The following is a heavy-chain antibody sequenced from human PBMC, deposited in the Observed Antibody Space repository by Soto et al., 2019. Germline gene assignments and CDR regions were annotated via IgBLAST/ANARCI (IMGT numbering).Heavy chain of an antibody. CDR3: AREWQRGTDY. V-gene: IGHV1-2*02. Sequence: ASVKVSCKASGYTFTTYFLHWVRQAPAQGLEWLRWIFPGSGGTNYAQKFQGRVTITRDTSINTAYMELSRLTSDDTGVYYCAREWQRGTDYWGQGAVITLSS. J-gene: IGHJ4*02. CDR1: GYTFTTYF. CDR2: IFPGSGGT. D-gene: IGHD6-25*01.